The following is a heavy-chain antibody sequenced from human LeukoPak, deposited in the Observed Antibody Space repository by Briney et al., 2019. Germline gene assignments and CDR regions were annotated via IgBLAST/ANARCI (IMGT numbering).Heavy chain of an antibody. Sequence: PSETLSLTCTVSGGSIDTYYWTWIRQPAGEGLEWIGRIYNNGRTNYNPSLKSRVTTSVDTSKYQFSLRLSSVTAADTAVYYCARVRERDYIWGTSRYYYYYMDVWGKGTTVTVSS. CDR2: IYNNGRT. CDR3: ARVRERDYIWGTSRYYYYYMDV. CDR1: GGSIDTYY. J-gene: IGHJ6*03. D-gene: IGHD3-16*02. V-gene: IGHV4-4*07.